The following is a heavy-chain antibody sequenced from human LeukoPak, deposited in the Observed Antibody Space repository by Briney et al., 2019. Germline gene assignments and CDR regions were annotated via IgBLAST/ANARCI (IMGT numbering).Heavy chain of an antibody. CDR3: AEIQLNSGLCY. Sequence: GGSLRLSCAASGFTFSSYAMSWVRQAPGKGLEWVLSISGSGVNTYYADSVKGRFTISRDNSKSTLSLQMNSLRAEDTAVYYCAEIQLNSGLCYWGQGTLVTVSS. CDR2: ISGSGVNT. J-gene: IGHJ4*02. V-gene: IGHV3-23*01. CDR1: GFTFSSYA. D-gene: IGHD5-12*01.